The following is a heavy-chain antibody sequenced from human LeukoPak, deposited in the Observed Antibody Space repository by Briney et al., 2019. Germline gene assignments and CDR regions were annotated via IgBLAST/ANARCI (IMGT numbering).Heavy chain of an antibody. V-gene: IGHV3-30*04. CDR1: GFTFSSYA. Sequence: PGGSLRLSCAASGFTFSSYAIHWVRQAPGKGLEWVAVISSDGSNTYYADSVKGRFTISRDNSKNTLYLQMNSLRAEDTAVYYCAKEGFDSWGQGTLVTVSS. J-gene: IGHJ4*02. CDR3: AKEGFDS. CDR2: ISSDGSNT.